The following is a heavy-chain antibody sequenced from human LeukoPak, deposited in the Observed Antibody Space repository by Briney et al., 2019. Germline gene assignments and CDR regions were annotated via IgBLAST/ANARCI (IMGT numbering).Heavy chain of an antibody. D-gene: IGHD6-19*01. V-gene: IGHV1-69*13. CDR1: GGTFSSYA. Sequence: EASVKVSCKASGGTFSSYAISWVRQAPGQGLEWMGGIIPIFGTANYAQKFQGRVTITADESTSTAYMELSSLRSEDTAVYYCASSGSGIAVAGTGYFDYWGQGTLVTVSS. CDR2: IIPIFGTA. J-gene: IGHJ4*02. CDR3: ASSGSGIAVAGTGYFDY.